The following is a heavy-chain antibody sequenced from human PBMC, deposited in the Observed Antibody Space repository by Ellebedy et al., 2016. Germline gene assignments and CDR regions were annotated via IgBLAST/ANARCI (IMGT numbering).Heavy chain of an antibody. CDR2: INAGNGNT. D-gene: IGHD3-10*02. CDR3: ARMLGKISAFDI. J-gene: IGHJ3*02. CDR1: GYTFTSYA. Sequence: ASVKVSCKASGYTFTSYAMHWVRQAPGQRLEWMGWINAGNGNTKYSQKFQGRVTITRDTSASTAYMELSSLRSEDTAVYYCARMLGKISAFDIWGQGTMVTVSS. V-gene: IGHV1-3*01.